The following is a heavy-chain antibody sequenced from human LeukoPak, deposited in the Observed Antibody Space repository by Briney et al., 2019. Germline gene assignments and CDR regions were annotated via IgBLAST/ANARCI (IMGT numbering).Heavy chain of an antibody. Sequence: GGSLRLSCAASGFTFSSYAMSWVRQAPGKGLEWVSAISGSGGSTYYADSVKGRFTISRDNSKNTLYLQMNSLRAEDTAVYYCAKGGYRSGGSCYSLDAFDIWGQGTMVTVSS. D-gene: IGHD2-15*01. J-gene: IGHJ3*02. CDR3: AKGGYRSGGSCYSLDAFDI. V-gene: IGHV3-23*01. CDR1: GFTFSSYA. CDR2: ISGSGGST.